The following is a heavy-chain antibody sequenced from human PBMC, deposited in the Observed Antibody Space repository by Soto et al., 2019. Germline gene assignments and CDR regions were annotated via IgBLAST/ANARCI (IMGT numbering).Heavy chain of an antibody. J-gene: IGHJ4*02. CDR3: ARTHSSCYPFDC. V-gene: IGHV3-30-3*01. Sequence: SNKYYADSVKGRFTISRDNSQNTLYLQMNSLRAEVTAVYYCARTHSSCYPFDCGGQGTLVTVAS. CDR2: SNK. D-gene: IGHD3-22*01.